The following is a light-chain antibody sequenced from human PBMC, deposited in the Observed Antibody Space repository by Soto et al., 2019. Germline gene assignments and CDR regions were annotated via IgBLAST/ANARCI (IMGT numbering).Light chain of an antibody. V-gene: IGKV3-20*01. CDR3: QQYGSSPYT. Sequence: IVLTQSPGTLSLSPGERATLSCRASQSVSSSYLAWYQQKPGQAPRLIIYGASDRDTGIPDRFSGSGSGTDFTLTISRLEPEDFAVSYCQQYGSSPYTFGQGTKLEIK. J-gene: IGKJ2*01. CDR2: GAS. CDR1: QSVSSSY.